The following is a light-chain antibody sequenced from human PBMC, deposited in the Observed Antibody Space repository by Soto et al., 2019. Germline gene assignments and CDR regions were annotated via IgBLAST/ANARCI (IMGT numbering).Light chain of an antibody. CDR3: NSYAGGIKCV. J-gene: IGLJ3*02. Sequence: QSVLTQPPSASGSPGQSVTISCTGTSSDVGGYNCVSWYQQHPGKAPKFMIYEVSKRPSGVPDRFSGSKSGNTASLTGSGLQAEDEADYYCNSYAGGIKCVFGGGTKLTVL. CDR1: SSDVGGYNC. CDR2: EVS. V-gene: IGLV2-8*01.